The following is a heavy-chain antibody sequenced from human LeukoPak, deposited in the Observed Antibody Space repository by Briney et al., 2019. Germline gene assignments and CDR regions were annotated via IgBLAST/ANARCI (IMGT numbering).Heavy chain of an antibody. CDR3: ARGRSGYYFVY. Sequence: GGSLRLSCAASGFTFSSVSMNWVRQAPGKGLEWVSYISSTSTSTYYADSAKGRFTISRDNAQNSLYLQMNSLGDDDTAVYYCARGRSGYYFVYWGQGTLVTVSS. CDR2: ISSTSTST. V-gene: IGHV3-48*02. CDR1: GFTFSSVS. J-gene: IGHJ4*02. D-gene: IGHD3-22*01.